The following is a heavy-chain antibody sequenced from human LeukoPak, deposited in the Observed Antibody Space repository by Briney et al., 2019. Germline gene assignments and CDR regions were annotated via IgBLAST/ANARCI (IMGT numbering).Heavy chain of an antibody. J-gene: IGHJ3*02. Sequence: ASVKVSCKASGGTFSSYAISWVRQAPGQGLEWMGGIIPIFGTANYAQKFQGRVTITADESTSTAYMELSSLRSEDTAVYYCARHSSCGSGIGSIWGQGTMVTVSS. D-gene: IGHD3-10*01. CDR3: ARHSSCGSGIGSI. CDR2: IIPIFGTA. CDR1: GGTFSSYA. V-gene: IGHV1-69*13.